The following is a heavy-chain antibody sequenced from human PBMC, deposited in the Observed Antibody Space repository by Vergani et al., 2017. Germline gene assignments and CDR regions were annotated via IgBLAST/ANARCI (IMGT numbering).Heavy chain of an antibody. CDR3: SRARCDPDYYFFYMDV. CDR1: GYTFTSYD. Sequence: QVLLVPSGAVVKKPGASVQVSCKAAGYTFTSYDINWVRQATGQGLEWMGWMNPNSGNTGYAQKFQGRVTVTRNTSISTAYMELSSLRSEDTAVYYCSRARCDPDYYFFYMDVWGRGTMVTVSS. V-gene: IGHV1-8*01. CDR2: MNPNSGNT. J-gene: IGHJ6*03.